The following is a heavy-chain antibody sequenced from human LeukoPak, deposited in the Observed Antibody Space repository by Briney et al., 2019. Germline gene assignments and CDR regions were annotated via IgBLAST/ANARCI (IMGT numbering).Heavy chain of an antibody. J-gene: IGHJ4*02. V-gene: IGHV1-2*02. Sequence: ASVKVSCKAPGYTFTGYYMHWVRQAPGQGLEWMGWINPNSGGTNYAQKFQGRVTMTRDMSTSTVYMELSSLRSEDTAVYYCARDGDYYDSSVYTDYWGQGTLVTVSS. D-gene: IGHD3-22*01. CDR1: GYTFTGYY. CDR3: ARDGDYYDSSVYTDY. CDR2: INPNSGGT.